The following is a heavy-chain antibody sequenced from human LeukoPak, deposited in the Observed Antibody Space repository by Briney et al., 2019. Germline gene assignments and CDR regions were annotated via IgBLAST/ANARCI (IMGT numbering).Heavy chain of an antibody. Sequence: PSETLSLTCTVSGGSISSSSYYWGWIRQPPGKGLEWIGSIYYSGSTYYNPSLKSRVTISVDTSKNQFSLKLSSVTAADTAVYYCARITRNLVATIRVGADTAMVQGPLWFDPWGQGTLVTVSS. D-gene: IGHD5-12*01. CDR1: GGSISSSSYY. CDR3: ARITRNLVATIRVGADTAMVQGPLWFDP. V-gene: IGHV4-39*07. J-gene: IGHJ5*02. CDR2: IYYSGST.